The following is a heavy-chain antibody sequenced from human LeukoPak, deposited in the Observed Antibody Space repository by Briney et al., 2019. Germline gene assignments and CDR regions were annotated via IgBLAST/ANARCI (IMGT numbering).Heavy chain of an antibody. CDR1: GYTFTSYD. D-gene: IGHD1-26*01. CDR2: MNPNSGST. V-gene: IGHV1-8*03. CDR3: ARSYSGSYQSDY. Sequence: ASVKVSCKASGYTFTSYDINWVRQATGQGLEWMGWMNPNSGSTGYAQKFQGRVTITRNTSISTAYMELSSLRSEDTAVYYCARSYSGSYQSDYWGQGTLVTVSS. J-gene: IGHJ4*02.